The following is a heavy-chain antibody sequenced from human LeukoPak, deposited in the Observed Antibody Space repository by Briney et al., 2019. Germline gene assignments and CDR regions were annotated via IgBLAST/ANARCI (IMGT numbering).Heavy chain of an antibody. Sequence: SETLSLTCTVSGGSISSSSYYWGWIRQPPGKGLKWIGSIYYSGSTYYNPSLKSRVTISVDTSKNQFSLKLSSVTAADTTVYYCARGPGYYYYYYMDVWGKGTTVTVSS. CDR1: GGSISSSSYY. CDR2: IYYSGST. J-gene: IGHJ6*03. V-gene: IGHV4-39*07. CDR3: ARGPGYYYYYYMDV.